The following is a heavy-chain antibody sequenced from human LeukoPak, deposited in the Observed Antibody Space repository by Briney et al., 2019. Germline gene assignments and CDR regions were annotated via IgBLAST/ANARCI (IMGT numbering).Heavy chain of an antibody. Sequence: PSETLSLTCTVSGGSISSYYWSWIRQPAGKGLEWIGRIYTSGSTSYNPSLKSRVTMSVDTSKNQFSLKLSSVTAADTAVYYCARGHYDYVWGSFSWFDPWGQGTLVTVSS. V-gene: IGHV4-4*07. CDR1: GGSISSYY. D-gene: IGHD3-16*01. J-gene: IGHJ5*02. CDR2: IYTSGST. CDR3: ARGHYDYVWGSFSWFDP.